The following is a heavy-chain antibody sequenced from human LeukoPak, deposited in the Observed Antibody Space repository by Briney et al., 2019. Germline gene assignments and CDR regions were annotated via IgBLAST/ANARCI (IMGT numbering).Heavy chain of an antibody. J-gene: IGHJ4*02. V-gene: IGHV4-31*03. CDR3: ARAVDYRNYFDY. CDR2: IYHSGTT. Sequence: SETLSVTCTVSGGSMTRGGYYWSWVRQHPGKGLEWVGFIYHSGTTFYNPSLESRATISVDTSQNQFSMKLTSVTAADTAVYYCARAVDYRNYFDYWGQGTLVTVSS. CDR1: GGSMTRGGYY. D-gene: IGHD4-11*01.